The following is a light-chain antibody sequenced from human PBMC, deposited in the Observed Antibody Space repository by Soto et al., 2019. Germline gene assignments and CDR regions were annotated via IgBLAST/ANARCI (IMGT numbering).Light chain of an antibody. Sequence: QSVLTQPASVSGSPGQSITISCTGTSGDVGGYNYVSWYQQHPGKAPKFIIYDVSSRPSGVSDRFSGSKSGNTASLTISGLQDEDEADYYCSSYTSSTTLGVVFGGGTKLTVL. V-gene: IGLV2-14*01. CDR1: SGDVGGYNY. CDR3: SSYTSSTTLGVV. CDR2: DVS. J-gene: IGLJ2*01.